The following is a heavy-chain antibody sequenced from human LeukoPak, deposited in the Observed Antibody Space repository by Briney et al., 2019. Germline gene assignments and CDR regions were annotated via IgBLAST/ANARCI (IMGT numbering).Heavy chain of an antibody. Sequence: ASVKVSCKASGYTFTSYGISWVRQAPGQGLEWMGWISAYNGNTNYAQKLQGRVTMTTDTSTSTAYMELRSLRSDDTAVYYCARDPPSSYYDSSGYLDYWGQGTLVTVSS. CDR3: ARDPPSSYYDSSGYLDY. J-gene: IGHJ4*02. CDR2: ISAYNGNT. D-gene: IGHD3-22*01. CDR1: GYTFTSYG. V-gene: IGHV1-18*01.